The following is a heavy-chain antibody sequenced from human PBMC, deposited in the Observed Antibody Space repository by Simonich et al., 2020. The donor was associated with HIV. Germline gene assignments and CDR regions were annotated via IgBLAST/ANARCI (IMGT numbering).Heavy chain of an antibody. CDR2: IRSSSSYK. CDR1: GFTFSSYS. Sequence: EVQLVESGGGLVKPGGSLRLSCAASGFTFSSYSMNWVRQAPGKGLEWVSSIRSSSSYKYSADTVKGRFTISRDNAKNSLYLQMNSRRAEDTSVYYCARDGRKGSSTSCSDYWGQGTLVTVSS. V-gene: IGHV3-21*01. J-gene: IGHJ4*02. CDR3: ARDGRKGSSTSCSDY. D-gene: IGHD2-2*01.